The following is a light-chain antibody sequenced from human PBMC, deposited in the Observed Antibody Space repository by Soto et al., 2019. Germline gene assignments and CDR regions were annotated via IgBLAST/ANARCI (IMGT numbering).Light chain of an antibody. Sequence: QSALTQPRSVSGSPGQSVTISCTGTSSDVGGYNYVSWYQQHPGKAPKLIIYDVTERPSGVPDRFSGSKSGNTASLTISGLQAEDEADYYCCSYAGNYPVVFGGGTKLTVL. J-gene: IGLJ2*01. V-gene: IGLV2-11*01. CDR3: CSYAGNYPVV. CDR1: SSDVGGYNY. CDR2: DVT.